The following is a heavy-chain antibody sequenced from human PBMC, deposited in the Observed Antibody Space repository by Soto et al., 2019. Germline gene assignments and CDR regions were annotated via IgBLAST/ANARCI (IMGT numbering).Heavy chain of an antibody. Sequence: SETLSLTCTGSGGSISSSSYYWGWIRQPPGKGLEWIGSIYYSGSTYYNPSLKSRVTISVDTSKNQFSLKLSSVTAADTAVYYCARSIAVAGYDYWGQGTLVTVSS. V-gene: IGHV4-39*01. CDR3: ARSIAVAGYDY. CDR1: GGSISSSSYY. CDR2: IYYSGST. J-gene: IGHJ4*02. D-gene: IGHD6-19*01.